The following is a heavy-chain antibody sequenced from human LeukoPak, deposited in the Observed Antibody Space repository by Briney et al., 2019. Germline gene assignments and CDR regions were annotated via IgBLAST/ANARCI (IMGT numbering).Heavy chain of an antibody. CDR2: IYYSGGT. CDR1: GGSISSSSYY. V-gene: IGHV4-39*01. CDR3: ARRGMAAAGFFDY. J-gene: IGHJ4*02. Sequence: SETLSLTCTVSGGSISSSSYYWGWIRQPPGKGLEWIGTIYYSGGTNYNPSLKSRVTISVDTSKNQFSLKLISVTAADTAVYYCARRGMAAAGFFDYWGQGTLVTVSS. D-gene: IGHD6-13*01.